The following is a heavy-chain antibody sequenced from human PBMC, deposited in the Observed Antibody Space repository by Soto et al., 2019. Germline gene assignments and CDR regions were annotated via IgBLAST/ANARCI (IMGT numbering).Heavy chain of an antibody. V-gene: IGHV4-59*01. CDR3: ARSDYGSGSYYVPYYYYYYMDV. CDR1: GGSISSYY. CDR2: IYYSGGT. D-gene: IGHD3-10*01. J-gene: IGHJ6*03. Sequence: QVQLQESGPGLVKPSETLSLTCTVSGGSISSYYWSWIRQPPGKGLEWLGDIYYSGGTNYNPSLKSRVTISVDTSKNPFSVKRSSVTAADTAVYYCARSDYGSGSYYVPYYYYYYMDVWGKGTTVTVSS.